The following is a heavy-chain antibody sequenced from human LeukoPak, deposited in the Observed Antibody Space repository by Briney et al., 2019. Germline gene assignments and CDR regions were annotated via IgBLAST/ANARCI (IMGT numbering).Heavy chain of an antibody. V-gene: IGHV4-59*08. Sequence: PSETLSLTCTVSGPSISSYYWSWIRQPPGKGLEWLGYINYSGNTNYHPSLKSRVTLSVDASKNQSSLKLSSVTAADTAVYYCASFSWGSGSYNQEAIWSWFDPWGQGTLVTVSS. CDR2: INYSGNT. D-gene: IGHD3-10*01. J-gene: IGHJ5*02. CDR3: ASFSWGSGSYNQEAIWSWFDP. CDR1: GPSISSYY.